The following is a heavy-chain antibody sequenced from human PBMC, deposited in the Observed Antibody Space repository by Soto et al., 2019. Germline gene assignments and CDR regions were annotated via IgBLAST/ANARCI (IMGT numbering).Heavy chain of an antibody. Sequence: LLLESGGGLVQYGGSLRLSCAASGFTFRNYAMSWVRQTPEKGLEWVSAINGGGVSTYYADSVKGRFTISRDQSKNPIDLQMDSLRVEDTALYYCTKGGYLEWFLSGGGEECWGRGTLVTVSS. V-gene: IGHV3-23*01. D-gene: IGHD3-3*01. J-gene: IGHJ4*02. CDR3: TKGGYLEWFLSGGGEEC. CDR1: GFTFRNYA. CDR2: INGGGVST.